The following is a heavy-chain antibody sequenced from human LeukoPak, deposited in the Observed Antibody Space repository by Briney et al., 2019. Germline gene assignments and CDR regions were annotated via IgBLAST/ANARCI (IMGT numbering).Heavy chain of an antibody. J-gene: IGHJ4*02. Sequence: SVKVSCKASGGTFSGYAISWVRQAPGQGLEWMGGIIPIFGTANYAQKFQGRVTITADESTSTAYMELSSLRSEDTAVYYCARDFFSWNSPGLAYYWGQGTLVTVSS. CDR2: IIPIFGTA. CDR3: ARDFFSWNSPGLAYY. CDR1: GGTFSGYA. D-gene: IGHD1-1*01. V-gene: IGHV1-69*13.